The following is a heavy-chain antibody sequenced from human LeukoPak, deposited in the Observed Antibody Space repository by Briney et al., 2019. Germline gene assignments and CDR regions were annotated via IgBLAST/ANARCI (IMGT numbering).Heavy chain of an antibody. V-gene: IGHV3-30-3*01. CDR3: GPEIVVVPAAGEN. J-gene: IGHJ4*02. CDR2: ISYDGSNK. Sequence: GGSLRLSCAASGFTFSSYAMHWVRQAPGKGLEWVAVISYDGSNKYYADSVKGRFTISRDNPKNTLYLQMNSLRAEDTAVYYCGPEIVVVPAAGENWGQGTLVTVSS. D-gene: IGHD2-2*01. CDR1: GFTFSSYA.